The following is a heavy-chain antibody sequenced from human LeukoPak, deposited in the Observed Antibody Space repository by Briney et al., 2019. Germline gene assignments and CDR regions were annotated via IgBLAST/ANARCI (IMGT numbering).Heavy chain of an antibody. J-gene: IGHJ4*02. V-gene: IGHV1-2*02. Sequence: ASVKVSCKASGYTFTVYYMHWVRQAPGQGLEWMGWINPNSGGTNYAQKFQGRVTMTRDTSISTAYMELSRLRSDDTAVYYCARSFIAVAGTLDYWGQGTLVTVSS. CDR1: GYTFTVYY. CDR3: ARSFIAVAGTLDY. CDR2: INPNSGGT. D-gene: IGHD6-19*01.